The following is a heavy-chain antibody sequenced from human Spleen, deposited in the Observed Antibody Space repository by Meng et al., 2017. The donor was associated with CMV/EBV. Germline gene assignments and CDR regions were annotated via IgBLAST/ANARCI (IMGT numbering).Heavy chain of an antibody. D-gene: IGHD5-24*01. CDR2: INPYGGST. J-gene: IGHJ4*02. CDR3: VRDQSESTITTFGDY. Sequence: SGYSFTSYYMHWVRQAPGQGLEWMGIINPYGGSTSNAQKFLGRLTMTRDTSTSTLYMELRSLRSEDTAVYYCVRDQSESTITTFGDYWGQGTLVTVSS. CDR1: GYSFTSYY. V-gene: IGHV1-46*01.